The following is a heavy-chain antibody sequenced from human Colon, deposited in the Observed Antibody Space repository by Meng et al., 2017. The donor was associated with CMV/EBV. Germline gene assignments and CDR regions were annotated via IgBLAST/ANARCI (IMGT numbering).Heavy chain of an antibody. Sequence: GESLKISCAVSGFSLNSYEMNWVRQAPGKGLEWISYMSSSGSISYYADSVKGRFTISRDNAKNSLFLQLNSLRAEDTAVYYCARDGRYDNGSYDYNYAMDVWGRGTMVTVSS. V-gene: IGHV3-48*03. D-gene: IGHD4-17*01. J-gene: IGHJ6*02. CDR3: ARDGRYDNGSYDYNYAMDV. CDR2: MSSSGSIS. CDR1: GFSLNSYE.